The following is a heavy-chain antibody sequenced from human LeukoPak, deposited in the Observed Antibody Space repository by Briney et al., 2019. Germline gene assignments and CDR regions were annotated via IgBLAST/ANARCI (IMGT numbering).Heavy chain of an antibody. CDR1: GFPFSDFH. CDR3: ARVRPGSSGSYYRTS. D-gene: IGHD3-22*01. CDR2: ITSGGGFK. J-gene: IGHJ4*02. Sequence: PGGSLRLSCVGAGFPFSDFHMSWIRQAPGKGLEWVSYITSGGGFKYYADSVKSRFSISRDDSKNSVFLQMNSLRVEDTAVYYCARVRPGSSGSYYRTSWGQGTLVTASS. V-gene: IGHV3-11*04.